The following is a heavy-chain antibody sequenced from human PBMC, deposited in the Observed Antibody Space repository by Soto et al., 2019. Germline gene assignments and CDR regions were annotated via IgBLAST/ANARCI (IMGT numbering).Heavy chain of an antibody. J-gene: IGHJ4*02. CDR1: GGSFSGYY. CDR2: INHSGNT. CDR3: ARDHRVPDYGDANFDN. D-gene: IGHD4-17*01. Sequence: SESLSLTCAVYGGSFSGYYWSWIRQPPGKGLEWIGEINHSGNTNYNPSLKSRVTISGDTSKKQFSLKLNFVSAADTAVYYCARDHRVPDYGDANFDNLDQGTLVTVSS. V-gene: IGHV4-34*01.